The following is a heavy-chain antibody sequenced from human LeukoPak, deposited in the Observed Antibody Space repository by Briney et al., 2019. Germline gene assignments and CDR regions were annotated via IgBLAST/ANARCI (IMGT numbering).Heavy chain of an antibody. Sequence: PGGSLRLSCAASGFTFSSHAMSWVRQAPGKGLEWVSAISGSAGRTNYADSVKGRFTISRDNPKNTLYLQMNSLRAEDTAVYYCASLIGYNNAYWGQGTLVSVSS. V-gene: IGHV3-23*01. J-gene: IGHJ4*02. CDR1: GFTFSSHA. CDR3: ASLIGYNNAY. CDR2: ISGSAGRT. D-gene: IGHD1-14*01.